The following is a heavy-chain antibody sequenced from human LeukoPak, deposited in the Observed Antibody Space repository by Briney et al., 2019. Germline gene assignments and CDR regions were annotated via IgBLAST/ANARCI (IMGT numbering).Heavy chain of an antibody. CDR3: ARESTTKGFDY. D-gene: IGHD4-11*01. V-gene: IGHV3-21*01. CDR2: ISSSSSYI. J-gene: IGHJ4*02. Sequence: GGSLRLSCAASGFTFSSYSMNWVRQAPGKGLEWVSSISSSSSYIYYADSVKGRFTISRDNAKNSLYLQMNSLRAEDTAVCYCARESTTKGFDYWGQGTLVTVSS. CDR1: GFTFSSYS.